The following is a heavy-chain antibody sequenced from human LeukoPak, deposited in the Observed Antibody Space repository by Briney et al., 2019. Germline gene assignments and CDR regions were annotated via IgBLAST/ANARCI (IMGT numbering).Heavy chain of an antibody. Sequence: GGSLRLSCAASGFTLRSHWMSWVRQAPGKGLEWVANINQDGSVNNYVDSVKGRLTISRDNAKNSLYLQMNSLRAEDTAVYYCARDIAAAGDAFDIWGQGTMVTVSS. CDR2: INQDGSVN. CDR3: ARDIAAAGDAFDI. J-gene: IGHJ3*02. V-gene: IGHV3-7*01. CDR1: GFTLRSHW. D-gene: IGHD6-13*01.